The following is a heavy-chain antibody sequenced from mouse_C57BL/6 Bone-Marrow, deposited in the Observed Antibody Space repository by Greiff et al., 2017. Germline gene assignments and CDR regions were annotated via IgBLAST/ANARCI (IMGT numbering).Heavy chain of an antibody. CDR1: GYTFPSYG. D-gene: IGHD1-1*01. CDR3: ARYYYYGSSYAMDY. CDR2: IYPRSGNT. J-gene: IGHJ4*01. V-gene: IGHV1-81*01. Sequence: VQLQQSGAELARPGASVKLSCKASGYTFPSYGISWVKPRTGQGLGWIGEIYPRSGNTYYNEKFKGKATLTADKSSSTAYMELRSLTSEDSAVYFCARYYYYGSSYAMDYWGQGTSVTVSS.